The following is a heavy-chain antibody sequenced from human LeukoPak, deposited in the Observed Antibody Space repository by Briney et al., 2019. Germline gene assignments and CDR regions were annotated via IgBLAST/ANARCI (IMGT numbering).Heavy chain of an antibody. V-gene: IGHV3-9*01. CDR2: LSWNSGAL. CDR1: GFTFDNYA. Sequence: GGSLRLSCEASGFTFDNYAMQWVRQAPGKGLEWVSGLSWNSGALGYADSVRGRFTISRHNAKNSLYLQMNSLTAEDTALYCCTKAESSTFYYGYFDSWGQGTLVTVSS. J-gene: IGHJ4*02. D-gene: IGHD2-2*01. CDR3: TKAESSTFYYGYFDS.